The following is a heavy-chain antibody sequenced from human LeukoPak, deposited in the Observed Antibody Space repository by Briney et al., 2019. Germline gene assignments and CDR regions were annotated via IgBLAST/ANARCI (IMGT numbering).Heavy chain of an antibody. D-gene: IGHD3-10*01. CDR2: ISSSSSYI. Sequence: GGSLRLSCAASGFTFSSYSMNWVRQAPGKGLEWVSSISSSSSYIYYADSVKGRFTISRDNAKNSLYLQMNSLRAEDTAVYYCARSTMAPGYFDYWGQGTLVTVSS. V-gene: IGHV3-21*01. CDR3: ARSTMAPGYFDY. CDR1: GFTFSSYS. J-gene: IGHJ4*02.